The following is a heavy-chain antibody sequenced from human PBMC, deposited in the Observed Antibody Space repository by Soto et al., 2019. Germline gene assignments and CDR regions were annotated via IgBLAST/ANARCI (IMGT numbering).Heavy chain of an antibody. V-gene: IGHV1-46*01. CDR3: ARAGYYYDSSGYPDY. CDR2: INPSGGST. D-gene: IGHD3-22*01. Sequence: ASVKVACKASGYTFTSYYMHWVRQAPGQGLEWMGIINPSGGSTSYAQKFQGRVTMTRDTSTSTVYMELSSLRSEETAVYYCARAGYYYDSSGYPDYWGQGTLVTVSS. CDR1: GYTFTSYY. J-gene: IGHJ4*02.